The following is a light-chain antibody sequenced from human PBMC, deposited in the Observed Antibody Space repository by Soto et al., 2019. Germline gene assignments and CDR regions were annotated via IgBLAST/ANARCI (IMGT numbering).Light chain of an antibody. CDR1: QSVSSSY. J-gene: IGKJ4*01. Sequence: EIVLTQSPGTLSLSPGERATLSCRASQSVSSSYLAWYQQKPGQAPRLLIYGASSRATGIPDRFSGSGSGTDFTLNISRLEPEDCAVYYCQQYGTSLLTFGGGTKVEIK. V-gene: IGKV3-20*01. CDR2: GAS. CDR3: QQYGTSLLT.